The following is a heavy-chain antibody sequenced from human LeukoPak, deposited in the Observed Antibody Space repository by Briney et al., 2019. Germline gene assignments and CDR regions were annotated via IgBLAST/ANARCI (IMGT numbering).Heavy chain of an antibody. J-gene: IGHJ4*02. Sequence: KPGESLRLFCAASGLTFSDYYMSWIRQAPGKGLEWVSYISSSGTTIYYADSVKGRFTISRDNAKNSLYLQMNSLRAEDTAVYFCARWDSSGCLDYWGQGTLVTVSS. CDR1: GLTFSDYY. CDR3: ARWDSSGCLDY. V-gene: IGHV3-11*01. CDR2: ISSSGTTI. D-gene: IGHD3-22*01.